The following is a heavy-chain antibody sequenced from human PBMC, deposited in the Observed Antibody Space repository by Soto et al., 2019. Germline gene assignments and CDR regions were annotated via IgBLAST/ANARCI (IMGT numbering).Heavy chain of an antibody. Sequence: GGSLRLSCAASGFTFSDYYMSWIRQAPGKGLEWVSYISSSGSTIYYADSVKGRFTISRDNAKNSLYLQMNSLRAEDTAVYYCARDMGVVVVAATFAAFDIWGQGTMVTVSS. D-gene: IGHD2-15*01. CDR3: ARDMGVVVVAATFAAFDI. CDR2: ISSSGSTI. J-gene: IGHJ3*02. CDR1: GFTFSDYY. V-gene: IGHV3-11*01.